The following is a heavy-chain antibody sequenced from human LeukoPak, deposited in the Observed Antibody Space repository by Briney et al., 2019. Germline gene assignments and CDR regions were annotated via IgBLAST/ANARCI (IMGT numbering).Heavy chain of an antibody. CDR2: IYYSGST. Sequence: PSETLSLTCTVSGGSISSSSYYWGWNRQPPGKGLEWIGYIYYSGSTNYNPSLKSRVTILVDTSKNQFSLKVSSVTAADTAVYYCARGQYSGSCFDNWGQGSLVTVSS. J-gene: IGHJ4*02. CDR1: GGSISSSSYY. V-gene: IGHV4-61*05. D-gene: IGHD1-26*01. CDR3: ARGQYSGSCFDN.